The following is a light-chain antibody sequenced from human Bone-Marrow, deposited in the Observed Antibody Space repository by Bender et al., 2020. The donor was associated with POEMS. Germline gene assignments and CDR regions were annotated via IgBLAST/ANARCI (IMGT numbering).Light chain of an antibody. V-gene: IGLV2-14*03. Sequence: QSALTQPASVSGSPGQSITISCTGTSSDFGGYNYVSWYQQHPGKAPKLMIFDVTNRPSGVSNRFSGSKSGTSASLAISGLQSEDEADYYCYSFAGSSTFESYVFGTGTKLTVL. CDR1: SSDFGGYNY. J-gene: IGLJ1*01. CDR2: DVT. CDR3: YSFAGSSTFESYV.